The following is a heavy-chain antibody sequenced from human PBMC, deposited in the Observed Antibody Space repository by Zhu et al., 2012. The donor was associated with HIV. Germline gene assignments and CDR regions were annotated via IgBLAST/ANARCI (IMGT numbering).Heavy chain of an antibody. CDR1: GFTFRSYG. J-gene: IGHJ4*02. D-gene: IGHD3-10*02. CDR3: ARGGYFYVPGLDY. CDR2: LRYDGTSE. Sequence: QVQLVESGGGVVQPGGSLRLSCGVSGFTFRSYGMHWVRQAPGKGLEWVTFLRYDGTSENYADSVKGRFTVSRDNSKDTLYLQMNSLRPEDTAVYYCARGGYFYVPGLDYWGQGTVVTVSS. V-gene: IGHV3-30*02.